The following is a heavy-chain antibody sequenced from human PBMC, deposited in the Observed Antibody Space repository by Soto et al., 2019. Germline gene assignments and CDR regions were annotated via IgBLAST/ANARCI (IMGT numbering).Heavy chain of an antibody. CDR2: INTDSGGT. J-gene: IGHJ2*01. CDR3: AREIRSGYYKYWYFXL. Sequence: ASVKVSCKASGYSFTVYHMHWVRQAPGQGLEWMGWINTDSGGTKYAQKFEGRVTMSRDTSINTAYMELSNLISDDTAVYYCAREIRSGYYKYWYFXLWGRGTLVTVSS. D-gene: IGHD3-3*01. CDR1: GYSFTVYH. V-gene: IGHV1-2*02.